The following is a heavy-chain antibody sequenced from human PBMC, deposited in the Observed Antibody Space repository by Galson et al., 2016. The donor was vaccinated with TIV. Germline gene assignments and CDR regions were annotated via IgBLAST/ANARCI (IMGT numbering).Heavy chain of an antibody. CDR1: GFTFSSYG. CDR3: ARVKESYYFDY. J-gene: IGHJ4*02. Sequence: SLRLSCAVSGFTFSSYGLHWVRQPPGKALEWVAFISYDGSDKSYADSVKGRFTLSRDKSKNTLYLQMNSLRGEDTAVYYCARVKESYYFDYWGQGTLVTVSS. CDR2: ISYDGSDK. V-gene: IGHV3-30*04.